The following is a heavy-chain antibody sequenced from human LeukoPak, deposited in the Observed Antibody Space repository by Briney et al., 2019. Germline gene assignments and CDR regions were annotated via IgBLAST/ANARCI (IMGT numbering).Heavy chain of an antibody. CDR2: INHSGST. CDR1: GGSFSGYY. V-gene: IGHV4-34*01. D-gene: IGHD3-22*01. CDR3: ARAVYYDSRVSVFDI. J-gene: IGHJ3*02. Sequence: SETLSLTCAVYGGSFSGYYWSWIRRPPGKGLEWIGEINHSGSTNYNPSLKSRVTISVDTSKNQFSLKLSSVTAADTAVYYCARAVYYDSRVSVFDIWGQGTRVTVSS.